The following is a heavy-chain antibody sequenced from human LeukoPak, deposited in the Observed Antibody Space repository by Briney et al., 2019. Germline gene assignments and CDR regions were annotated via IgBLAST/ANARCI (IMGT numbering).Heavy chain of an antibody. D-gene: IGHD3-10*01. Sequence: GGSLRLSCAASGFTFSSYEMNWVRQAPGKGLEWVSYISSSGSTIYYADSVKGRFTISRDNAKNSLYLQMNSLRAEDTAVYYCAKVFGSGSNNWFDPWGQGTLVTVSS. V-gene: IGHV3-48*03. CDR3: AKVFGSGSNNWFDP. CDR1: GFTFSSYE. J-gene: IGHJ5*02. CDR2: ISSSGSTI.